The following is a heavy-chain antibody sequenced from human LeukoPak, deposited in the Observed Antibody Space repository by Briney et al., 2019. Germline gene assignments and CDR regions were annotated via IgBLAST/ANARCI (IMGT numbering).Heavy chain of an antibody. CDR3: ARESSIAARYFDY. J-gene: IGHJ4*02. V-gene: IGHV4-39*07. CDR2: IYYSVST. CDR1: GCSVSNSSYY. Sequence: SETLSLTCTVSGCSVSNSSYYWGWPGQPPGKGLECIGSIYYSVSTDYNPSLKSRVTISVDTSKNQSSLKLSSVTAADTAVYYCARESSIAARYFDYWGQGTLVTVSS. D-gene: IGHD6-6*01.